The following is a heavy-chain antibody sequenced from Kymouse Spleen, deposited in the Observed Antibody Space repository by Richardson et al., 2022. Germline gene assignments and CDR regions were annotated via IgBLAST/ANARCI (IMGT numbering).Heavy chain of an antibody. CDR2: INHSGST. CDR1: GGSFSGYY. CDR3: ARGYGDLYYYYYGMDV. V-gene: IGHV4-34*01. J-gene: IGHJ6*02. D-gene: IGHD4-17*01. Sequence: QVQLQQWGAGLLKPSETLSLTCAVYGGSFSGYYWSWIRQPPGKGLEWIGEINHSGSTNYNPSLKSRVTISVDTSKNQFSLKLSSVTAADTAVYYCARGYGDLYYYYYGMDVWGQGTTVTVSS.